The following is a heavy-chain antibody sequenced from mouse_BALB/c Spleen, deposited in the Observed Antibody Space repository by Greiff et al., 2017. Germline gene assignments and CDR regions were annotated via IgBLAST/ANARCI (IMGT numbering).Heavy chain of an antibody. CDR1: GYSITSGYY. CDR3: ARENYGSSALAY. D-gene: IGHD1-1*01. J-gene: IGHJ3*01. V-gene: IGHV3-6*02. CDR2: ISYDGST. Sequence: EVHLVESGPGLVKPSQSLSLTCSVTGYSITSGYYWNWIRQFPGNKLEWMVYISYDGSTNYNPSLKNRTTLTRDTSKNQFFLKLNSVTTEDTATDYCARENYGSSALAYWGQGTLVTVSA.